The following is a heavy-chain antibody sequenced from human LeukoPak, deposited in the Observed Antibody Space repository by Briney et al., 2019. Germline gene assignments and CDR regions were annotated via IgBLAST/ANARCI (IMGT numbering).Heavy chain of an antibody. CDR3: AKGTITPPDIVVVVAATPYYFDY. CDR2: ISGSGGST. J-gene: IGHJ4*02. Sequence: GGSLRLSCAASGFIFSRFAMNWVRQAPGKGLEWFIAISGSGGSTYYADSVKGRFTISIDNSKNTLYLQMNSLRAEDTAVYYFAKGTITPPDIVVVVAATPYYFDYWGQGTLVTVSS. V-gene: IGHV3-23*01. CDR1: GFIFSRFA. D-gene: IGHD2-15*01.